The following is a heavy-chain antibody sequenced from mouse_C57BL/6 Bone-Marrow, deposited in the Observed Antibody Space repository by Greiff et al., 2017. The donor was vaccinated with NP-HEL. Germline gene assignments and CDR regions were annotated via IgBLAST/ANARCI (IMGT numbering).Heavy chain of an antibody. V-gene: IGHV1-81*01. CDR3: ARDGYYDY. J-gene: IGHJ2*01. CDR1: GYTFTSYW. Sequence: QVQLQQSGAELVKPGASVKLSCKASGYTFTSYWMHWVKQRPGRGLEWIGEIYPRSGNTYYNEKFKGKATLTADKSSSTAYMELRSLTSEDSAVYFCARDGYYDYWGQGTTLTVSS. D-gene: IGHD2-3*01. CDR2: IYPRSGNT.